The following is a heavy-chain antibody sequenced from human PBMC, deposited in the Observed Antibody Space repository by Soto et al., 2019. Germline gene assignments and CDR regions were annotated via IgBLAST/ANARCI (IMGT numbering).Heavy chain of an antibody. D-gene: IGHD3-3*01. J-gene: IGHJ5*02. V-gene: IGHV4-38-2*02. CDR2: IYHSGST. Sequence: PSETLSLTCAVSGYSISSGYYWGRIRQPPGKGLEWIGSIYHSGSTYYNPSLKSRVTISVDTSKNQFSLKLSSVTAADTAVYYCARDRGRFLEWLSLGRFDPWGQGTLVTVSS. CDR1: GYSISSGYY. CDR3: ARDRGRFLEWLSLGRFDP.